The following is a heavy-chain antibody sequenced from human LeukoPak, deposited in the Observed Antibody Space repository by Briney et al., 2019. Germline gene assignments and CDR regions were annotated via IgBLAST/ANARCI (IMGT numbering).Heavy chain of an antibody. CDR3: ASYIAVAGLFDY. D-gene: IGHD6-19*01. CDR2: IKQDGSEK. Sequence: PGGSLRLSCAASGFTFSSHWMSWVRQAPGKGLEWVANIKQDGSEKYYVDSVKGRFTISRDNAKNSLYLQMNSLRAEDTAVYYCASYIAVAGLFDYWGQGTLVTVSS. J-gene: IGHJ4*02. V-gene: IGHV3-7*01. CDR1: GFTFSSHW.